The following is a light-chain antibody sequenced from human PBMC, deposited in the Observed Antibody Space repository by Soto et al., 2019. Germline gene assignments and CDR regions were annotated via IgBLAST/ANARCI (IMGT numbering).Light chain of an antibody. Sequence: DIQMTQSPSSPSASVGDRVTITCRASQSISSYLNWYQQKPGKAPKLLIFDASTLESGVPSRFSGSGSGTDFTLTISSLQPEDFATYYCQQGYTFGQGTKVDIK. V-gene: IGKV1-39*01. CDR1: QSISSY. CDR2: DAS. J-gene: IGKJ2*01. CDR3: QQGYT.